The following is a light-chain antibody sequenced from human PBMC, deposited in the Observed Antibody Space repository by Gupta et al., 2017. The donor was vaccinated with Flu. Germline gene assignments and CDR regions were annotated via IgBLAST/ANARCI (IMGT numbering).Light chain of an antibody. CDR1: QSLLHSNGYNY. CDR3: MQSLHIPAS. Sequence: DVVMTQSPLSLPVTPGEPASISCRSSQSLLHSNGYNYLDWYLQKPGQSPQLLIYLGSNQASGVPDRFSGSASGTDFTLKISRVEAEDVGVYYCMQSLHIPASFGGGTKVEIK. V-gene: IGKV2-28*01. J-gene: IGKJ4*01. CDR2: LGS.